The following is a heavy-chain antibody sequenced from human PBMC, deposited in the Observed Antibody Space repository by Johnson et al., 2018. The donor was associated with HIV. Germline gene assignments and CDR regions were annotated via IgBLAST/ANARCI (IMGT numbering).Heavy chain of an antibody. CDR2: ISYDGSDK. J-gene: IGHJ3*01. CDR1: GFTFSSYA. D-gene: IGHD3-10*01. V-gene: IGHV3-30*04. Sequence: QVQLVESGGGVVQPGRSLRLSCAASGFTFSSYAMHWVRQAPAKGLQWVAVISYDGSDKDYADSVKGRFTISRDSSKNKLYLQMNSLRGEDTAVYYCARRSGEKYENEDAYLISAFEFWGQGTIV. CDR3: ARRSGEKYENEDAYLISAFEF.